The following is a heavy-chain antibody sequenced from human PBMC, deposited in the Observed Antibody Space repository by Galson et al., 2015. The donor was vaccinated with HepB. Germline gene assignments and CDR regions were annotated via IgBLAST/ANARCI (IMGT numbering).Heavy chain of an antibody. CDR1: GFTFSSYG. CDR2: ISYDGSNK. D-gene: IGHD1-1*01. Sequence: LRLSCAASGFTFSSYGMHWVRQAPGKGLEWVAVISYDGSNKYYADSVKGRFTISRDNSKNTLYLQMNSLRAEDTAVYYCARGGSYNWNDDPFDYWGQGTLVTVSS. CDR3: ARGGSYNWNDDPFDY. J-gene: IGHJ4*02. V-gene: IGHV3-30*03.